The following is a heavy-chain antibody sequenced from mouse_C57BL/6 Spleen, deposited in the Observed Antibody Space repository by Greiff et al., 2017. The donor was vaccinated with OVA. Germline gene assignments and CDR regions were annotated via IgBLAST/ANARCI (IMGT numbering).Heavy chain of an antibody. CDR3: AIDPTTVVAPYAMDY. CDR2: ISDGGSYT. V-gene: IGHV5-4*01. J-gene: IGHJ4*01. Sequence: EVQLQQSGGGLVKPGGSLKLSCAASGFTFSSYAMSWVRQTPEKRLEWVATISDGGSYTYYPDNVKGRFTISRDNAKNNLYLQMSHLKSEDTAMYYCAIDPTTVVAPYAMDYWGQGTSVTVSS. D-gene: IGHD1-1*01. CDR1: GFTFSSYA.